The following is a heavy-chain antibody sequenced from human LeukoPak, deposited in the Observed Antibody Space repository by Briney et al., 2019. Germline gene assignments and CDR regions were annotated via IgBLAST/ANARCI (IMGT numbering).Heavy chain of an antibody. D-gene: IGHD2-15*01. Sequence: HGESLKVSCKGSGXRFTSHWIAWVRQMPGKGLEWMGISAPGDSDTRYSPSFQGQVIISADKSISTAYLQWSSLKVSDTAMYYCARLVVAATRYFDYWGQGTLVTVSS. CDR1: GXRFTSHW. CDR2: SAPGDSDT. CDR3: ARLVVAATRYFDY. J-gene: IGHJ4*02. V-gene: IGHV5-51*01.